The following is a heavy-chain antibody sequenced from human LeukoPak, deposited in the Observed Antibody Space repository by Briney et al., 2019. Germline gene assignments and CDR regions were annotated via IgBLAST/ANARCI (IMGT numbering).Heavy chain of an antibody. V-gene: IGHV3-23*01. D-gene: IGHD6-13*01. CDR1: GFTFSSYA. Sequence: GGSLRLSCAASGFTFSSYAMSWVRQAPGKGLEWVSAISGSGGSTYYADSVKGRFTISRDNSKNTLYLQMNSLRAEDMALYYCAKASRPSSWYYYFDYWGQGTLVTVSS. J-gene: IGHJ4*02. CDR2: ISGSGGST. CDR3: AKASRPSSWYYYFDY.